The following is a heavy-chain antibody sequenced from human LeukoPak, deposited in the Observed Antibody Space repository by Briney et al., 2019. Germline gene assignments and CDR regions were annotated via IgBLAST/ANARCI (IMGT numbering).Heavy chain of an antibody. CDR3: ARAYDILTGTRHGMDV. CDR1: GYTFTSYG. J-gene: IGHJ6*02. CDR2: ISAYNGST. V-gene: IGHV1-18*01. D-gene: IGHD3-9*01. Sequence: ASVKVSCKASGYTFTSYGISWVRQAPGQGLEWMGWISAYNGSTNYAQKLQGRVTMTTDTSTSTAYMELRSLRSDDTAVYYCARAYDILTGTRHGMDVWGQGTTVTVSS.